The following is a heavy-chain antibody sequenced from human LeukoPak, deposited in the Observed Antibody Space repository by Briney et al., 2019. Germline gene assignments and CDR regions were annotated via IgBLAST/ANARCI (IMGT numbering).Heavy chain of an antibody. J-gene: IGHJ6*02. Sequence: PGRSLRLSCAASGFSFDDYGMHWVRQAPGKGLEWVSGISWDSGKIIYASSVKGRFTISRDNAKKSLYLQMNSLRGEDTALYYCAKGMNRGVIRVGMDAWGQGTTVAVSS. CDR3: AKGMNRGVIRVGMDA. V-gene: IGHV3-9*01. CDR1: GFSFDDYG. D-gene: IGHD1-14*01. CDR2: ISWDSGKI.